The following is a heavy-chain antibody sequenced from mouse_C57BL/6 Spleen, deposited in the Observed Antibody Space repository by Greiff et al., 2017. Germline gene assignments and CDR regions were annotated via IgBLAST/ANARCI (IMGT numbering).Heavy chain of an antibody. CDR1: GYTFTSYT. CDR2: INPSSGYT. Sequence: QVQLQQSGAELARPGASVKMSCKASGYTFTSYTMHWVKQRPGQGLEWIGYINPSSGYTKYNQKFKDKATLTADKSSSTAYMQLSSLTSEDSAVYYCAREEYYGSSYTWFAYWGQGTLVTVSA. D-gene: IGHD1-1*01. J-gene: IGHJ3*01. V-gene: IGHV1-4*01. CDR3: AREEYYGSSYTWFAY.